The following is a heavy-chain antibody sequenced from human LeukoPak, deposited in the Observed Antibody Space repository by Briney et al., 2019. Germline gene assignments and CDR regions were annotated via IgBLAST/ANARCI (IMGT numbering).Heavy chain of an antibody. Sequence: ASVKVSCKASGYTFTSYDINWVRQATGQGLEWMGWMSPNSGNTGYAQKFQGRITITRDTSARIVYMELSSLRFEDTALYYCARPGASSPGNWFASWGQGSLVTVSS. V-gene: IGHV1-8*01. CDR3: ARPGASSPGNWFAS. CDR1: GYTFTSYD. CDR2: MSPNSGNT. J-gene: IGHJ5*01. D-gene: IGHD6-13*01.